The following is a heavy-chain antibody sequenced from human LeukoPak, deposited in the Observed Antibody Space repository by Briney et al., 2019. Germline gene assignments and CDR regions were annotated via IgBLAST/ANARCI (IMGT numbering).Heavy chain of an antibody. Sequence: GGSLRLSCAASGFTVSSYSMNWVRQAPGKGLEWVSSISSSSGYIYYADSVKGRFTISRDNATNPLYLQMNSLRAEDTAVYYCARISRYDPPVAYWGQGPLVTVSS. J-gene: IGHJ4*02. CDR3: ARISRYDPPVAY. CDR1: GFTVSSYS. D-gene: IGHD5-12*01. V-gene: IGHV3-21*01. CDR2: ISSSSGYI.